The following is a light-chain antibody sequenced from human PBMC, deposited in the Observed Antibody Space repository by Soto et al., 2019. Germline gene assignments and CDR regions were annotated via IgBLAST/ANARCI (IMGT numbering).Light chain of an antibody. CDR1: QSVSSN. V-gene: IGKV3-20*01. Sequence: EIVMTQSSATLSVSPGERATLSCRASQSVSSNLAWYQQKPGQAPRLLIYGASNRATGIPDRFSGSGSGTDFTLTISRLEPEDFAVYYCQQYGSSPWTFGQGTKVDIK. CDR3: QQYGSSPWT. CDR2: GAS. J-gene: IGKJ1*01.